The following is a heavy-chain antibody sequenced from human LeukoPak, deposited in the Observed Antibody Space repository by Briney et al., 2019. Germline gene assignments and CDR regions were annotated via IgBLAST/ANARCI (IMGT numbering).Heavy chain of an antibody. D-gene: IGHD2-2*01. V-gene: IGHV5-51*01. CDR2: IYPGDSDT. Sequence: GESLKIFCRGSGYSFTTYWIGWVRQMPGKGLEWMGIIYPGDSDTRYTPSFQGKVTMSADKSINTAYLQWSSLKASDSTMYYCARRQGCSSTSCPPDYWGQGTLVTVSP. CDR1: GYSFTTYW. CDR3: ARRQGCSSTSCPPDY. J-gene: IGHJ4*02.